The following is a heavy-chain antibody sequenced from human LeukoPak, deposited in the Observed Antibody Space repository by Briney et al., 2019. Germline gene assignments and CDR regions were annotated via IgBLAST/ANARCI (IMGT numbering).Heavy chain of an antibody. V-gene: IGHV3-30*02. CDR1: GFSFSSYG. CDR3: AKARLQQLVPGGLDY. J-gene: IGHJ4*02. D-gene: IGHD6-13*01. CDR2: IGYIESNI. Sequence: GGSLRLSCAASGFSFSSYGLHWVRQAPGKGLEWVAFIGYIESNIHYADSVKGRFTISRDNAKNTLYLQMNNLRIEDTALYYCAKARLQQLVPGGLDYWGQGTLVTVSS.